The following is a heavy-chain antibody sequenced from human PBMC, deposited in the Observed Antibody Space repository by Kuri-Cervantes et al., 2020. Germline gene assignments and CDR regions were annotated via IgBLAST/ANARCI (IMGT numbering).Heavy chain of an antibody. CDR1: GGSFSGYY. Sequence: SETLSLTCAVYGGSFSGYYWSWIRQPPGKGLEWIGEINHSGSTNYNPSLKSRVTISVDTSKNQFSLKLSSVPAADTAVYYCATWRYSNYLSFAFDIWGQGTMVTVSS. V-gene: IGHV4-34*01. CDR2: INHSGST. J-gene: IGHJ3*02. D-gene: IGHD4-11*01. CDR3: ATWRYSNYLSFAFDI.